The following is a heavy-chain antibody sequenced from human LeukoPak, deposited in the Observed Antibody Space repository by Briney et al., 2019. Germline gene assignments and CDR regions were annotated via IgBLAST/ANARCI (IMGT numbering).Heavy chain of an antibody. CDR3: SPWYYYDSSDYYLADY. CDR1: GYTLTEFS. D-gene: IGHD3-22*01. CDR2: FDPEDGET. J-gene: IGHJ4*02. Sequence: ASVKVSCKVSGYTLTEFSMHWVRQAPGKGLEWMVGFDPEDGETIYAQELQGRVTMTKDTSTDTAYMELSSVRSEDTAEYYCSPWYYYDSSDYYLADYWGQGTLVTVSS. V-gene: IGHV1-24*01.